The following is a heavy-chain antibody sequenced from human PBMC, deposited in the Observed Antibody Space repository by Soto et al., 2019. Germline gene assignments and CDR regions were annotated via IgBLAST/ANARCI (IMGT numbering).Heavy chain of an antibody. V-gene: IGHV1-18*01. J-gene: IGHJ5*02. Sequence: GASVKVSCKASGFTFTSSAAQWVRQARGQGLEWMGWISAYNGNTNYAQKLQGRVTMTTDTSTSTAYMELRSLRSDDTAVYYCARMVGGGRWFDPWGQGTLVTVSS. CDR3: ARMVGGGRWFDP. D-gene: IGHD2-15*01. CDR2: ISAYNGNT. CDR1: GFTFTSSA.